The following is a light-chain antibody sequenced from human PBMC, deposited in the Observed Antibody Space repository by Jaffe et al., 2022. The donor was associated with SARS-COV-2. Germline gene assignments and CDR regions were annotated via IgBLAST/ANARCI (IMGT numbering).Light chain of an antibody. CDR3: SSYTSSATRV. Sequence: QSALTQPASVSGSPGQSITISCTGSNSDIGSYDHVSWFQQHAGRAPKLMIYDVTNRPSGVSNRFSGSKSGNTASLTISGLQAEDEADYYCSSYTSSATRVFGSGTAVTVL. V-gene: IGLV2-14*03. J-gene: IGLJ1*01. CDR1: NSDIGSYDH. CDR2: DVT.